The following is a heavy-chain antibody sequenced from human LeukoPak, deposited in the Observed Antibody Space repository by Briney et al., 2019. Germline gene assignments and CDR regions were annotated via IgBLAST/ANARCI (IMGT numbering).Heavy chain of an antibody. D-gene: IGHD2-15*01. CDR2: ISSSRRTI. CDR3: ARSSTRYCSGGSCYSGVLGYFDY. Sequence: GGSLRLSCAASGFSFSNYWMHWVRQAPGKGLEWVSYISSSRRTISYADSVKGRFTISRDNAKNSLYLQMNSLRAEDTAVYYCARSSTRYCSGGSCYSGVLGYFDYWGQGTLVTVSS. CDR1: GFSFSNYW. V-gene: IGHV3-48*01. J-gene: IGHJ4*02.